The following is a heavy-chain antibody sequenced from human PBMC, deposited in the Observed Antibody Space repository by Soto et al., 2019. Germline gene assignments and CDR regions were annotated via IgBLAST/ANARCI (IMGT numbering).Heavy chain of an antibody. D-gene: IGHD3-16*01. J-gene: IGHJ4*02. CDR3: TKGATSPFAS. CDR1: GNRFTSSW. V-gene: IGHV5-51*01. CDR2: VYPSDSDV. Sequence: XESLKVSCQSSGNRFTSSWIGWVRQMPGKGLEWLGNVYPSDSDVRYSPSFEGRVTISADNSINTAYLHLLNLKASDTAIYYCTKGATSPFASWGQGTRVTVXS.